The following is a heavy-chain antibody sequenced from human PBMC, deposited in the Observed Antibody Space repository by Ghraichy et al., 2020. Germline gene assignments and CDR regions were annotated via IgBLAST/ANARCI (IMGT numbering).Heavy chain of an antibody. V-gene: IGHV1-18*04. J-gene: IGHJ4*02. CDR3: ARALEARQEFDY. D-gene: IGHD6-6*01. CDR1: GYTFTSYG. Sequence: ASVKVSCKASGYTFTSYGITWVRQAPGQGLEWMGWISAYNADTNYAQKFQDRVTMTTDTSTSTAYMELRNLRSDDTAVFYCARALEARQEFDYWGQGTLVTVSS. CDR2: ISAYNADT.